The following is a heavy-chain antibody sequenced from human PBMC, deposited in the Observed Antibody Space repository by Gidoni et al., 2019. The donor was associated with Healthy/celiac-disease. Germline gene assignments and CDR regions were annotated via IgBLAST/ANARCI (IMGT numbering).Heavy chain of an antibody. CDR3: ARDTFIAARPIYYYYGMDV. D-gene: IGHD6-6*01. CDR1: GGTFSSYA. J-gene: IGHJ6*02. V-gene: IGHV1-69*01. CDR2: IIPIVGTA. Sequence: QVQLVQSGAEVKKPGSSVKVSCKASGGTFSSYALSWVRQAPGQGLEWMGGIIPIVGTANYAQKFQGRVTITADESTSTAYMELSSLRSEDTAVYYCARDTFIAARPIYYYYGMDVWGQGTTVTVSS.